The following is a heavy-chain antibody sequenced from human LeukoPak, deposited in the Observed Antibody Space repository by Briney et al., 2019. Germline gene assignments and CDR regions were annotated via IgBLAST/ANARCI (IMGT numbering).Heavy chain of an antibody. CDR1: GFTVSSNF. J-gene: IGHJ4*02. CDR3: AREGYSSGWFRL. CDR2: ILTAGKT. D-gene: IGHD6-19*01. V-gene: IGHV3-53*01. Sequence: GSLILSCAASGFTVSSNFMSCVRQAPGKGLVWVSVILTAGKTYYADSVKGRFTISRDDSKNMVYLQMNSLRTEDTAVYFCAREGYSSGWFRLWGQGTLVTVSS.